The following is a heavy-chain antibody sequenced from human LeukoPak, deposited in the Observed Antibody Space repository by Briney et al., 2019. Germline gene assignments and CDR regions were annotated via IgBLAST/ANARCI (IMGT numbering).Heavy chain of an antibody. CDR3: ARGRRWLQFVDHPFDY. Sequence: ASVKVSCKASGYTFTSYDINWVRQATGQGLEWMGWMNPNSGNTGYAQKFQGRVTMTRNTSISTAYMEPSSLRSEDTAVYYCARGRRWLQFVDHPFDYWGQGTLVTVSS. CDR1: GYTFTSYD. CDR2: MNPNSGNT. J-gene: IGHJ4*02. V-gene: IGHV1-8*01. D-gene: IGHD5-24*01.